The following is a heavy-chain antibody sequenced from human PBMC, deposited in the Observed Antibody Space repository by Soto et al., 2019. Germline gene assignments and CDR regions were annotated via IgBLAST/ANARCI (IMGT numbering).Heavy chain of an antibody. D-gene: IGHD6-13*01. Sequence: EARLLESGGGLVQPGGSLRLSCAASGITFSSYAMTWVRQAPGKGLEWVSVIIGSGGSTYYADSMRGRFTISRDNSKNTLYLQMNSLRVEDTAIYYCAKGQSSSWDYYYYGMDVWGQGTTVTVSS. J-gene: IGHJ6*02. CDR2: IIGSGGST. CDR1: GITFSSYA. CDR3: AKGQSSSWDYYYYGMDV. V-gene: IGHV3-23*01.